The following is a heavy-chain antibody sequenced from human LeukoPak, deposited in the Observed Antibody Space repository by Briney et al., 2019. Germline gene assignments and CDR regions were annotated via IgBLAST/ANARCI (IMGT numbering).Heavy chain of an antibody. CDR1: GYSFNSDSY. V-gene: IGHV4-38-2*02. D-gene: IGHD3-10*01. Sequence: SETLSLTCTASGYSFNSDSYWGWIRQSPGKGLEWIGSVHYRGSTYYNPSLESRVAISEDTSKNQFYLNLTSVSAADTAVYYCARGNTMVRGAISLDAFDIWGQGTMVTVSS. CDR2: VHYRGST. CDR3: ARGNTMVRGAISLDAFDI. J-gene: IGHJ3*02.